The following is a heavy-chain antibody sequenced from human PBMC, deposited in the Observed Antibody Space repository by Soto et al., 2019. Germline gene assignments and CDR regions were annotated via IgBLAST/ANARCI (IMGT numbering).Heavy chain of an antibody. CDR1: GFTFSSYG. CDR2: ISYDGSNK. Sequence: QVQLVESGGGVVQPGRSLRLSCAASGFTFSSYGMHWVRQAPGKGLEWVAVISYDGSNKYYADSVKGRFTISRDNSKNTLYLKMNSLRAEDTAVYYCAKDDGYYYDSSRWFDPWGQGTLVTVSS. J-gene: IGHJ5*02. CDR3: AKDDGYYYDSSRWFDP. V-gene: IGHV3-30*18. D-gene: IGHD3-22*01.